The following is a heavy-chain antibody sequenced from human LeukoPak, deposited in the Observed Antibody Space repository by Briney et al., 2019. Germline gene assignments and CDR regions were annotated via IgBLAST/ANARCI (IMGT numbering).Heavy chain of an antibody. CDR2: SYTSGII. CDR3: ARGAVVVVAARPLGGYYYMDV. Sequence: SEPLTLTCTVSGGSISSCSYHWSRIPQPAGKGLEWFMSSYTSGIIHYIPSLHSRLTISTDPNNDQYSLKLSSLTAADTAVYYCARGAVVVVAARPLGGYYYMDVWGKGTTVTISS. V-gene: IGHV4-61*02. D-gene: IGHD2-15*01. CDR1: GGSISSCSYH. J-gene: IGHJ6*03.